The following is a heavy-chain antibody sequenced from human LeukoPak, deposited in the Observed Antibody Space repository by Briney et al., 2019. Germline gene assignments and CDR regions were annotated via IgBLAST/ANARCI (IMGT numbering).Heavy chain of an antibody. CDR2: MNPNSGNT. D-gene: IGHD2-15*01. V-gene: IGHV1-8*01. CDR3: AIAVAAIYSYYGMDV. CDR1: GYTFTSYD. Sequence: ASVKVSCKASGYTFTSYDINWVRQATGQELEWMGWMNPNSGNTGYAQKFQGRVTMTRNTSISTAYMELSSLRSEDTAVYYCAIAVAAIYSYYGMDVWGQGTTVTVSS. J-gene: IGHJ6*02.